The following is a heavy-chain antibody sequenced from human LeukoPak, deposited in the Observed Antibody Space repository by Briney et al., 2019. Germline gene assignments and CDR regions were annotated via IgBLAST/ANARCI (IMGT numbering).Heavy chain of an antibody. CDR2: ISGSGGST. J-gene: IGHJ4*02. Sequence: GRSPRLSCTASGFTFGDYAMSWVRQAPGKGLEWVSAISGSGGSTYYADSVRGRFTISRDNAKNSLYLQMHSLSAEDTAVYYCVRDNPRCCGVVPANIDDYWGQGTLVTVSS. CDR3: VRDNPRCCGVVPANIDDY. D-gene: IGHD2-15*01. V-gene: IGHV3-23*01. CDR1: GFTFGDYA.